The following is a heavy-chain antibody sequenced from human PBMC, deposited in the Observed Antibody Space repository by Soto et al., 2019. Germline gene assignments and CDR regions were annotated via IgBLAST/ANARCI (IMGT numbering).Heavy chain of an antibody. CDR3: ARDSRLWFAIDY. CDR1: GGXISSGGYY. CDR2: IYYSGST. V-gene: IGHV4-31*03. D-gene: IGHD5-18*01. Sequence: SETLSLTCTVSGGXISSGGYYWSWIRQHPGKGLEWIGYIYYSGSTYYNPSLKSRVTISVDTSKNQFSLKLSSVTAADTAVYCCARDSRLWFAIDYWGQGTLVTVSS. J-gene: IGHJ4*02.